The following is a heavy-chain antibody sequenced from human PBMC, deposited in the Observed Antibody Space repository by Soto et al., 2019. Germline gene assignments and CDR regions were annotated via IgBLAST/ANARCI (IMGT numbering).Heavy chain of an antibody. CDR3: ARVGETTVVTDYFDF. D-gene: IGHD4-17*01. Sequence: QVQLVQSGAEVKKPGSSVKVSCKASGGTFSSYAISWVRQAPGQGLEWMGGISPIFGTANYAQKFQGRVTMTADESTSTAYMELSSLRSEDTAVYYCARVGETTVVTDYFDFWGQGTLVPGSS. J-gene: IGHJ4*02. CDR1: GGTFSSYA. CDR2: ISPIFGTA. V-gene: IGHV1-69*01.